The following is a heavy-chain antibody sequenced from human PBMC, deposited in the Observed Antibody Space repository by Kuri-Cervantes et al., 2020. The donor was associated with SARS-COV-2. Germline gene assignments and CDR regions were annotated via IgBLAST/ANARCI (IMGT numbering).Heavy chain of an antibody. CDR1: GYTFTSYG. D-gene: IGHD3-10*01. CDR3: AREGITMVRGVTFDY. Sequence: ASVKVSCKASGYTFTSYGISWVRQAPGQGLEWMGWINPNSGGTNYAQKFQGRVTMTRDTSISTAYMELSRLRSDDTAVYYCAREGITMVRGVTFDYWGQGTLVTVSS. J-gene: IGHJ4*02. V-gene: IGHV1-2*02. CDR2: INPNSGGT.